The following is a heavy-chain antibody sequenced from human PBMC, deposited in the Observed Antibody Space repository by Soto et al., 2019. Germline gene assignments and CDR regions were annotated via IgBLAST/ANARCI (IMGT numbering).Heavy chain of an antibody. CDR3: ASTADWYFDL. CDR1: GFTFSSYA. CDR2: ISYDGSNK. D-gene: IGHD4-17*01. Sequence: PGGSLRPSCAASGFTFSSYAMHWVRPAPGKGLEWVAVISYDGSNKYYADSVKGRFTISRDNSKNTPYLQMNSLRAEDTAVYYCASTADWYFDLWGRGTLVTVSS. J-gene: IGHJ2*01. V-gene: IGHV3-30-3*01.